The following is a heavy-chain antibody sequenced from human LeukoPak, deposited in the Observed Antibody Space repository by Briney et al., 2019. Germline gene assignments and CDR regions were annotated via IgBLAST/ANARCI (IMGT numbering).Heavy chain of an antibody. CDR2: IYYSGTT. Sequence: DPSQTLSLTCTVSGGSISSGEYYWSWIRQPPGKGLEWIGYIYYSGTTYYNPSLKSRVTISVDTSKNQFSLKLFSVTAADTAVYYCARVPTDTAMPPIDHWGQGTLVTVTS. CDR3: ARVPTDTAMPPIDH. CDR1: GGSISSGEYY. J-gene: IGHJ5*02. D-gene: IGHD5-18*01. V-gene: IGHV4-30-4*01.